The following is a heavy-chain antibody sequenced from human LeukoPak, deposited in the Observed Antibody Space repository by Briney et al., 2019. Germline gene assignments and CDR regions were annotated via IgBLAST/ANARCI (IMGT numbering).Heavy chain of an antibody. D-gene: IGHD4-23*01. CDR2: IYTSGST. J-gene: IGHJ4*02. Sequence: PSETLSLTCTVSGGSISSYYWSWIRQPPGKGLEWIGYIYTSGSTNYNPSLKSRVTISVDTSKNQFSLKLSSVTAADTAVYYCARLSYRKLVRWYYFDYWGQGTLVTVSS. CDR1: GGSISSYY. CDR3: ARLSYRKLVRWYYFDY. V-gene: IGHV4-4*09.